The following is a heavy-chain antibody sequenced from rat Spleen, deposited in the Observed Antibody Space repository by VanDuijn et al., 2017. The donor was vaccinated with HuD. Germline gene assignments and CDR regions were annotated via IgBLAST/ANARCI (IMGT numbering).Heavy chain of an antibody. Sequence: EVQLVESGGGLVQPGRSLKLSCVASGFTFNNYWMTWIRQAPGKGLEWIASISNTGGSTFYPDSVKGRFTIFRDNVKSTLYLQMDSLRSEDTASYYCVRHGYTRCYFDYWGQGVMVTVSS. CDR2: ISNTGGST. V-gene: IGHV5-31*01. CDR3: VRHGYTRCYFDY. CDR1: GFTFNNYW. J-gene: IGHJ2*01. D-gene: IGHD1-9*01.